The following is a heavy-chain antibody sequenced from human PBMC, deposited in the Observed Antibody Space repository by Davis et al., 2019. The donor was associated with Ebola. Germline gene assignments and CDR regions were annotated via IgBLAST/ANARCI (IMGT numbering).Heavy chain of an antibody. Sequence: SETLSLTCTVSGGSISSYYWSWIRQPPGKGLEWIGYIYYSGSTNYNPSLKSRVTISVDTSKNQFSLKLSSVTAADTAAYYCARARGYCISTSCYSSYYGMDVWGQGTTVTVSS. D-gene: IGHD2-2*01. CDR3: ARARGYCISTSCYSSYYGMDV. CDR2: IYYSGST. CDR1: GGSISSYY. J-gene: IGHJ6*02. V-gene: IGHV4-59*01.